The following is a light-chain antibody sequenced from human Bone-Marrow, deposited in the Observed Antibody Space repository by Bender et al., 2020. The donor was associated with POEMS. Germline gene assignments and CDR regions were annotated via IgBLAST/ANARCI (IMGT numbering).Light chain of an antibody. CDR1: SSNIGSNT. CDR3: VAWDASLNGWV. V-gene: IGLV1-44*01. CDR2: NNN. Sequence: QSVLTQPPSASGTPGQRVTISCSGSSSNIGSNTVNWYQQLPGTAPKLLIYNNNQRPSGVPDRFSGSKSGTSASLAISGLQSDDEAIYFCVAWDASLNGWVFGGGTKLTVL. J-gene: IGLJ3*02.